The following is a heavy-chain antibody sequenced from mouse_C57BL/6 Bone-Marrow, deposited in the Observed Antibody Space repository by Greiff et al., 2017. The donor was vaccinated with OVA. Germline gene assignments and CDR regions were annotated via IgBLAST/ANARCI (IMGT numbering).Heavy chain of an antibody. V-gene: IGHV1-50*01. Sequence: VQLQQPGAELVKPGASVKLSCKASGYTFTSYWMQWVKQRPGQGLEWIGEIDPSDSYTNYNQKFKGKATLTVDTSSSTAYMQLSSLTSEDSAVYYCARKDGYDYAMDYWGQGTSVTVSS. D-gene: IGHD2-2*01. J-gene: IGHJ4*01. CDR1: GYTFTSYW. CDR3: ARKDGYDYAMDY. CDR2: IDPSDSYT.